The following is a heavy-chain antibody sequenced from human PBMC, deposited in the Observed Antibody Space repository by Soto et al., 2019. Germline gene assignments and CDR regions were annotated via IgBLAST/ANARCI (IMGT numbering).Heavy chain of an antibody. CDR2: IIPIFGTA. Sequence: QVQLVQSGAEVKKPGSSVKVSCKASGGTFTSYAISWVRQAPGQGLEWVGGIIPIFGTADYAQKFQGRVTITADESTSTAYMEMSSLRSEDTAVYYCATMQGGYPSYYYGMDVWGQGTTVTVSS. CDR3: ATMQGGYPSYYYGMDV. D-gene: IGHD3-16*02. CDR1: GGTFTSYA. V-gene: IGHV1-69*12. J-gene: IGHJ6*02.